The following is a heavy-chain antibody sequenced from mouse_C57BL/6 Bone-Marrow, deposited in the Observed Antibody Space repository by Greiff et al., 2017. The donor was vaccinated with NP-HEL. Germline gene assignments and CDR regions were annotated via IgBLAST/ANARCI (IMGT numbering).Heavy chain of an antibody. CDR2: ISDGGSYT. CDR3: AREGYGSSDYYAMDY. D-gene: IGHD1-1*01. V-gene: IGHV5-4*01. J-gene: IGHJ4*01. CDR1: GFTFSSYA. Sequence: EVKLVESGGRLVKPGGSLKLSCAASGFTFSSYAMSWVRQTPEKRLEWVATISDGGSYTYYPDNVKGRFTISRDNAKNNLYLQMSHLKSEDTAMYYCAREGYGSSDYYAMDYWGQGTSVTVSS.